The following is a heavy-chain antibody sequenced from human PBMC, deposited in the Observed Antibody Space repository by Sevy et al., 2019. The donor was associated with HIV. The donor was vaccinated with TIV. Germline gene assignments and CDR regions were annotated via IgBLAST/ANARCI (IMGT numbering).Heavy chain of an antibody. Sequence: GGSLRLSCAASGFTFSSYGMHWVRQAPGKGLEWVAVISYDGSNKYYADSVKGRFTISRDNSKNTLYLQMNSLRAEDTAVYYCANGYCSSTSCYGGAFDIWGPGTMVTVSS. CDR3: ANGYCSSTSCYGGAFDI. V-gene: IGHV3-30*18. CDR2: ISYDGSNK. J-gene: IGHJ3*02. D-gene: IGHD2-2*01. CDR1: GFTFSSYG.